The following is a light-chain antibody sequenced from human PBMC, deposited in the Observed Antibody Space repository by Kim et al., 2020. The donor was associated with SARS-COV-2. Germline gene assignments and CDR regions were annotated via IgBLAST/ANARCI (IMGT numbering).Light chain of an antibody. CDR2: LGS. J-gene: IGKJ2*01. CDR1: QSLLHSNGYNY. Sequence: GEPASISCRSSQSLLHSNGYNYLDWYLQKPGQSPQLLIYLGSNRASGVPDRFSGSGSGTDFTLKISRVEAEDVGVYYCMQALQTHTFGQGTKLEIK. CDR3: MQALQTHT. V-gene: IGKV2-28*01.